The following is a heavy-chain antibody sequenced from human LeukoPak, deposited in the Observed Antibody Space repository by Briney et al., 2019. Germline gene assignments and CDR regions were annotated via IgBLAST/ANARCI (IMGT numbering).Heavy chain of an antibody. J-gene: IGHJ4*02. CDR2: ISSSSSYI. CDR1: GFTFSSYS. D-gene: IGHD6-19*01. CDR3: AGLAVAGTGYFDY. Sequence: GGSLRLSCAASGFTFSSYSMNWVRQAPGKGLEWVSSISSSSSYIYYADSVKGRFTISRDNAKNSLYLQMNSLRAEDTAVYHCAGLAVAGTGYFDYWGQGTLVTVSS. V-gene: IGHV3-21*01.